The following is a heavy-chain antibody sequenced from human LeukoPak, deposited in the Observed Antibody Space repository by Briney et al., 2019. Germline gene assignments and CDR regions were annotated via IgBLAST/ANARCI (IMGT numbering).Heavy chain of an antibody. CDR2: IYTSGST. CDR1: GGSINSGSYY. V-gene: IGHV4-61*02. Sequence: SETLSLTCTVSGGSINSGSYYWSWIRQPAGKGLEWIGRIYTSGSTSSNPSLKSRVTISIDTSKNQFSLKLSSVTAADTAVYYCARVRSWPYYFDYWGQGTLVTVSS. J-gene: IGHJ4*02. CDR3: ARVRSWPYYFDY. D-gene: IGHD6-13*01.